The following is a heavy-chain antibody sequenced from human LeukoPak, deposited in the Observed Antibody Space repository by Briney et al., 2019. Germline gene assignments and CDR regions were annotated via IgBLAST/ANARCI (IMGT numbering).Heavy chain of an antibody. V-gene: IGHV4-38-2*02. D-gene: IGHD2-2*01. CDR1: GYSISSGYY. CDR3: ARAVVAAAASDY. J-gene: IGHJ4*02. Sequence: PSETLSLTCTVSGYSISSGYYWGWIRQPPGKGLEWIGSMYHSGSTYYNASLKSRVTISVDTSKNQFSLKLSSVTAADTAVYYCARAVVAAAASDYWGQGTLVTVSS. CDR2: MYHSGST.